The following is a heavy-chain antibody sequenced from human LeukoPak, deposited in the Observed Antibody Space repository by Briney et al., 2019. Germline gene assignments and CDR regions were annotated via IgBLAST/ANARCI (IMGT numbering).Heavy chain of an antibody. CDR1: GFTFSSYE. Sequence: TGGSLRLSCAASGFTFSSYEMNWVRQAPGKGLEWVSYISSSGSTIYYADSVKGRFTISRDNAKNSLYLQMNSLRAEDTAVYYCARDRTTVVKKRGDAFDIWGQGTMVTVSS. D-gene: IGHD4-23*01. J-gene: IGHJ3*02. V-gene: IGHV3-48*03. CDR3: ARDRTTVVKKRGDAFDI. CDR2: ISSSGSTI.